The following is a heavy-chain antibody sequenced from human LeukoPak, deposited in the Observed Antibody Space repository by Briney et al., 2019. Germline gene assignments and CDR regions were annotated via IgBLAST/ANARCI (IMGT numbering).Heavy chain of an antibody. J-gene: IGHJ6*02. CDR3: ASSLYYDFWSGYYTGYYYYGMDV. CDR1: GGSISSYY. Sequence: SETLSLTCTVSGGSISSYYWSWIRQPPGKGLEWIGYIYYSGSTNYNPSLKSRVTISVDTSKNQFSLKLSSVTAADTAVYYCASSLYYDFWSGYYTGYYYYGMDVWGQGTTVTVSS. D-gene: IGHD3-3*01. V-gene: IGHV4-59*12. CDR2: IYYSGST.